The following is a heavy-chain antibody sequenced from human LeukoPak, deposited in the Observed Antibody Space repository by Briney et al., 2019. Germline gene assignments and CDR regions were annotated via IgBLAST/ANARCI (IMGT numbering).Heavy chain of an antibody. Sequence: GGSLRLSCAASGFTFSTYWMMWVRQAPGQGLEWVANINENGSEKYYANSGEGRFTIFRDNTKNSLDLQMSSLRADDTALYYCARSKIDYWGQGNLVTVSS. D-gene: IGHD4-11*01. CDR1: GFTFSTYW. CDR3: ARSKIDY. CDR2: INENGSEK. V-gene: IGHV3-7*01. J-gene: IGHJ4*02.